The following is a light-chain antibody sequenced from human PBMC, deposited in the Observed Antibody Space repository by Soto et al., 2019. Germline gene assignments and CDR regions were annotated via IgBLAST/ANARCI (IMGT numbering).Light chain of an antibody. Sequence: QSVLTQPPSGYAAPGQKVTISGSGSSSNIENNYVSWYQQLPGTAPKLLIYEDNKRPSGIPDRFSGSKSGTSATLGITGLQTGDEADYYCGTWDSSLTAYVFGSGTKVTV. J-gene: IGLJ1*01. CDR1: SSNIENNY. V-gene: IGLV1-51*02. CDR3: GTWDSSLTAYV. CDR2: EDN.